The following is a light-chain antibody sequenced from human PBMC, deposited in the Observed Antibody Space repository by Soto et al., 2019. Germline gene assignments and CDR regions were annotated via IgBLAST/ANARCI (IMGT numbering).Light chain of an antibody. CDR3: QQYDNLPLS. J-gene: IGKJ3*01. CDR1: QDISNY. Sequence: DIQMTQSPSSLSASVGDRVTITCQASQDISNYLNWYQQKRGTAPKLLIYDASNLETGVPSRFSGSGSGTDFTFNIRSLQPEDIATYYCQQYDNLPLSFGPGTQVDI. V-gene: IGKV1-33*01. CDR2: DAS.